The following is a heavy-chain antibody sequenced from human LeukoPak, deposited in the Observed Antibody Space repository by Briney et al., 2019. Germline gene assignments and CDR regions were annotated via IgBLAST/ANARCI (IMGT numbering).Heavy chain of an antibody. CDR2: IYYSGST. CDR3: ATQLTGLELRRSLVY. Sequence: SETLSLTCTVSGGSISSGDYYWSWIRQPPGKGLEWIGYIYYSGSTYYNPSLKSRVTISVDTSKNQFSLKLSSVTAADTAVYYCATQLTGLELRRSLVYWGQGTLVTVSS. CDR1: GGSISSGDYY. V-gene: IGHV4-30-4*08. D-gene: IGHD1-7*01. J-gene: IGHJ4*02.